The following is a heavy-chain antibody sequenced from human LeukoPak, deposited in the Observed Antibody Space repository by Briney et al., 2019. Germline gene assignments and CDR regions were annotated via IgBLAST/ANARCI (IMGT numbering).Heavy chain of an antibody. V-gene: IGHV1-18*01. D-gene: IGHD2-2*01. CDR3: ARDSPLGYCSSTSCPIDY. CDR2: ISAYNGNT. J-gene: IGHJ4*02. Sequence: ASVKVSCKASGYTFTSYGISWVRQAPGQGLEWMGWISAYNGNTNYAQKLQGRVTMTTDTSTSTAYMELRSLRSDDTAVYYCARDSPLGYCSSTSCPIDYWGQGTLVTVSS. CDR1: GYTFTSYG.